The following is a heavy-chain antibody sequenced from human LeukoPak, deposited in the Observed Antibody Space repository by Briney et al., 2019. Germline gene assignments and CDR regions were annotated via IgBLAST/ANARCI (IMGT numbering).Heavy chain of an antibody. Sequence: SETLSLTCTVSGGSISSGGYYWSWIRQPPGKGLEWIGYIYYSGSTYYNPSLKSRVTISVDTSKNQFSLRLSSVTAADTAVYYCARDLRYREDSGHAFDIWGQGTMVTVSS. CDR1: GGSISSGGYY. CDR2: IYYSGST. CDR3: ARDLRYREDSGHAFDI. V-gene: IGHV4-30-4*01. J-gene: IGHJ3*02. D-gene: IGHD5-12*01.